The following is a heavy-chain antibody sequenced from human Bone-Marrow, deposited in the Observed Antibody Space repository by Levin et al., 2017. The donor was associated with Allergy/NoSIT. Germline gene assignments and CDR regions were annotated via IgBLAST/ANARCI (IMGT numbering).Heavy chain of an antibody. CDR1: GGSISNYY. V-gene: IGHV4-4*07. CDR3: ARGASGYYYG. Sequence: SETLSLTCNVSGGSISNYYWSWIRQPAGKALEWIGRVYVSGSTNYNPSLKSRVTMSVDTSKNQFSLKLTSVTAADTAVYYCARGASGYYYGWGQGTLVTVSS. J-gene: IGHJ4*02. D-gene: IGHD3-22*01. CDR2: VYVSGST.